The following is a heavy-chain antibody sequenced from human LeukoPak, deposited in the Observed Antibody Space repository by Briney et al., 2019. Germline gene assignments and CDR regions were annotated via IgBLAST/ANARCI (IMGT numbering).Heavy chain of an antibody. J-gene: IGHJ4*02. V-gene: IGHV3-30*04. Sequence: GRSLRLSCAASGFTFSSYAMHWVRQAPGKGLEWVAVISYDGSNKYYADSVKGRFTISRDNSKNTLYLQMNSLRAEDTAVYYCAREGEWLQLFGYFDYWGQGTLVTVSS. CDR3: AREGEWLQLFGYFDY. CDR2: ISYDGSNK. D-gene: IGHD5-24*01. CDR1: GFTFSSYA.